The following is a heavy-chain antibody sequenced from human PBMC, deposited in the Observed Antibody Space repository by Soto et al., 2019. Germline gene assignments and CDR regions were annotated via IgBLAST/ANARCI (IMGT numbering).Heavy chain of an antibody. Sequence: GGSLRLSCAASGFTFSSYGMHWVRQAPGKGLEWVAVISYDGSNKYYADSVKGRFTISRDNSKNTLYLQMNSLRAEDTAVYYCARVWSSGWYGTVTFDYWGQGTLVTVSS. CDR3: ARVWSSGWYGTVTFDY. D-gene: IGHD6-19*01. J-gene: IGHJ4*02. CDR1: GFTFSSYG. CDR2: ISYDGSNK. V-gene: IGHV3-30*03.